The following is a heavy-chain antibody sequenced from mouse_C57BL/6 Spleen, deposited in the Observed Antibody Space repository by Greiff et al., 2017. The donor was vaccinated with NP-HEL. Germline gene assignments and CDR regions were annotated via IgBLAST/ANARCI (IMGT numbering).Heavy chain of an antibody. J-gene: IGHJ1*03. V-gene: IGHV5-16*01. CDR3: ARDKNYDYDLWYFDV. CDR1: GFTFSDYY. D-gene: IGHD2-4*01. CDR2: INYDGSST. Sequence: EVKLMESEGGLVQPGSSMKLSCTASGFTFSDYYMAWVRQVPEKGLEWVANINYDGSSTYYLDSLKSRFIISRDNAKNILYLQMSSLKSEDTATYYCARDKNYDYDLWYFDVWGTGTTVTVSS.